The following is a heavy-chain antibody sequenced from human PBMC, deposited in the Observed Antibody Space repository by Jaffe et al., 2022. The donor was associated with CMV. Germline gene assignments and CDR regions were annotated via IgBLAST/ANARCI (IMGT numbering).Heavy chain of an antibody. V-gene: IGHV4-4*02. CDR3: ARGFPHPGYSSGWPFYFDY. CDR1: GGSISSSNW. Sequence: QVQLQESGPGLVKPSGTLSLTCAVSGGSISSSNWWSWVRQPPGKGLEWIGEIYHSGSTNYNPSLKSRVTISVDKSKNQFSLKLSSVTAADTAVYYCARGFPHPGYSSGWPFYFDYWGQGTLVTVSS. CDR2: IYHSGST. J-gene: IGHJ4*02. D-gene: IGHD6-19*01.